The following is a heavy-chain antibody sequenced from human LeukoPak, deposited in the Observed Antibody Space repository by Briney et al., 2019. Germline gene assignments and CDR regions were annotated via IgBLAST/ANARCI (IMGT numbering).Heavy chain of an antibody. CDR3: ARDTFGGVPYYWFDP. CDR2: IKQDGSEK. D-gene: IGHD3-16*01. Sequence: GGSLRLSCAASGFTFSTYWMSWVRQAPGKGLEWVANIKQDGSEKYCVDSVKGRFTISRDNAKNSLYLQMNSLRAEGTAVYYCARDTFGGVPYYWFDPWGQGTLVTVSS. J-gene: IGHJ5*02. V-gene: IGHV3-7*01. CDR1: GFTFSTYW.